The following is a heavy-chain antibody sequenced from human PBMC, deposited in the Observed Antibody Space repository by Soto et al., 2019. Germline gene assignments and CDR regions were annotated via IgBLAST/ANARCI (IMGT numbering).Heavy chain of an antibody. CDR2: IIYSGDI. V-gene: IGHV4-38-2*02. CDR3: AREGALLFGGNSDYYSTMDV. CDR1: GASISSYNY. J-gene: IGHJ6*02. Sequence: SDTLSLTCNVSGASISSYNYWGWFRQPPGKGLEWIGSIIYSGDIMYNPSLQSRLTLFVDTSKNQFSLKLSSVTAADTAFYYCAREGALLFGGNSDYYSTMDVWGQGTTVTVSS. D-gene: IGHD2-21*02.